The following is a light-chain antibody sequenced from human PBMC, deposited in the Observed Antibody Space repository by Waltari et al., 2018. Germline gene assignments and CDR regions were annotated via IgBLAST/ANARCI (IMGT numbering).Light chain of an antibody. CDR2: GAS. CDR1: QSVSST. V-gene: IGKV3D-15*01. Sequence: EIVMTQSPATLSVSPGERATLSCRASQSVSSTLAWNQQKPGQPPRLLIYGASTRATATPARFSGSGSGTEFTLAISSLQSEDFAVYYCQQYYEWPLTFGGGTKVEIK. J-gene: IGKJ4*01. CDR3: QQYYEWPLT.